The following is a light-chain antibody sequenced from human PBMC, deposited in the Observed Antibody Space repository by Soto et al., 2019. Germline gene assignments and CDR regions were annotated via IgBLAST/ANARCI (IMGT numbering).Light chain of an antibody. J-gene: IGLJ2*01. CDR1: SSDIGGYEY. V-gene: IGLV2-14*01. Sequence: QSVLTQPASVSGSPGQSITISCTGTSSDIGGYEYVSWYQQHPGKAPKLMIFAVSNRPSAVSDRFSGSKSGNTASLTISGLQAEDEADYYCSSYTSSSTQFGGGTKLTVL. CDR3: SSYTSSSTQ. CDR2: AVS.